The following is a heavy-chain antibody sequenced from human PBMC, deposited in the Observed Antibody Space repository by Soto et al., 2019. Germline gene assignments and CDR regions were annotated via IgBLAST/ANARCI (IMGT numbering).Heavy chain of an antibody. CDR1: GFTFGDYT. CDR2: ISWDGGST. D-gene: IGHD2-2*01. V-gene: IGHV3-43*01. J-gene: IGHJ6*02. Sequence: PGGSLRLSCAASGFTFGDYTMHWVRQAPGKGLEWVSLISWDGGSTYYADSVKGRFTISRDNSKNSLYLQMNGLRTEDTALYYCAKTAVPATVTIYYGMDVWGQGTTVTVSS. CDR3: AKTAVPATVTIYYGMDV.